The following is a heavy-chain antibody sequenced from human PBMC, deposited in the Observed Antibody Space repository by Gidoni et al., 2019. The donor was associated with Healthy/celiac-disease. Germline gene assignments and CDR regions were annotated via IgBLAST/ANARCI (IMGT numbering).Heavy chain of an antibody. V-gene: IGHV3-21*01. D-gene: IGHD1-26*01. J-gene: IGHJ4*02. CDR2: ISSSSSYI. Sequence: EVQLVESGGGLVKPGGSLRLSCAASGFTFRSYSMNWVRKDPGKGLEWVSSISSSSSYIYYADSVKGRFTISRDNAKNSLYLQMNSLRAEDTAVYYCARDLVGALLGACDYWGQGTLVTVSS. CDR1: GFTFRSYS. CDR3: ARDLVGALLGACDY.